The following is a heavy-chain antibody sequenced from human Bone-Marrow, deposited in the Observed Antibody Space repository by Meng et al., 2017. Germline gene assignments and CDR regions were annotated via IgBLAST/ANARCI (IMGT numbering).Heavy chain of an antibody. CDR1: GFTFSSYS. J-gene: IGHJ6*02. Sequence: GGSLRLSCAASGFTFSSYSMNWVRQAPGKGLEWVSSISSSSSYIYYADSVKGRFTISRDNAKNSLYLQMNSLRAEDTAVYYCARDRRCSGGSCYPGYYYGMDVWGQGNTVT. CDR2: ISSSSSYI. CDR3: ARDRRCSGGSCYPGYYYGMDV. D-gene: IGHD2-15*01. V-gene: IGHV3-21*01.